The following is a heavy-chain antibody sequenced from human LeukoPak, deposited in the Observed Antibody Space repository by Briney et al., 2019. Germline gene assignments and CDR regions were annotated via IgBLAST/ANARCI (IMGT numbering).Heavy chain of an antibody. CDR1: GGTFSSYA. CDR2: IIPILGIA. Sequence: ASVTVSCKASGGTFSSYAISWVRQAPGQGLEWMGRIIPILGIANYAQKFQGRVTITADKSTSTAYMELSSLRSEDTAVYYCARVKASYYYDEYYFDYWGQGTLVTVSS. D-gene: IGHD3-22*01. CDR3: ARVKASYYYDEYYFDY. J-gene: IGHJ4*02. V-gene: IGHV1-69*04.